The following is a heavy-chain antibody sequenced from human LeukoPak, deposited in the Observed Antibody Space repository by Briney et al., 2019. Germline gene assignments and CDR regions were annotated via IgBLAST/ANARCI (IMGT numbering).Heavy chain of an antibody. CDR2: IIPIFGTA. Sequence: SVKVSCKASGGTFSSYAISWVRQAPGQGLEWMGGIIPIFGTANYAQKFQGRVTITTDESTSTAYMELSSLRSEDTAVYYCARGVGVVPAALTYNWFDPWGQGTLVTVSS. J-gene: IGHJ5*02. CDR1: GGTFSSYA. CDR3: ARGVGVVPAALTYNWFDP. V-gene: IGHV1-69*05. D-gene: IGHD2-2*01.